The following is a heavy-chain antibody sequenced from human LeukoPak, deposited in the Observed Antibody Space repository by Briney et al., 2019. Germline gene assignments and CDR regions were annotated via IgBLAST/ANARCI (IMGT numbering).Heavy chain of an antibody. J-gene: IGHJ5*02. CDR3: ARSRQRGRFDP. CDR2: IYYSGST. D-gene: IGHD6-25*01. CDR1: GGSISSYY. V-gene: IGHV4-59*12. Sequence: SETLSLTCTVSGGSISSYYWSWIRQPPGKGLEWIGYIYYSGSTNYNPSLKSRVTISVDTSKNQFSLKLSSVTAADTAVYYCARSRQRGRFDPWGQGTLVTVSS.